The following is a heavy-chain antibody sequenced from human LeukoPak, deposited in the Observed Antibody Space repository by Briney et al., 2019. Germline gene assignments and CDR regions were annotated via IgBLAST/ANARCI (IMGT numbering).Heavy chain of an antibody. J-gene: IGHJ4*02. V-gene: IGHV1-2*02. CDR3: AREGSGWYGNFDY. CDR1: AYTFTGYY. CDR2: INPDSGGT. Sequence: ASVKVSCKASAYTFTGYYMHWVRQAPGQGLEWMGWINPDSGGTNYAQKFQGRVTMTRDTSISTAYMEVSRLRSDDTAVYYCAREGSGWYGNFDYWGQGTLGTVSS. D-gene: IGHD6-19*01.